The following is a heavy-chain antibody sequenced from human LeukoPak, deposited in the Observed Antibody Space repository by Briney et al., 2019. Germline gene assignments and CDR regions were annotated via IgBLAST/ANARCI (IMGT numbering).Heavy chain of an antibody. J-gene: IGHJ3*02. CDR3: TRHSDDYYDSSGYDI. CDR1: GFTFSGSA. V-gene: IGHV3-73*01. CDR2: IRSKANSYAT. Sequence: HPGGSLRLSCAASGFTFSGSAMHWVRQASGKGLEWVGRIRSKANSYATAYAASVKGRFTISRDDSKNTAYLQMNSLKTEDTAVYYCTRHSDDYYDSSGYDIWGQGTMVTVSS. D-gene: IGHD3-22*01.